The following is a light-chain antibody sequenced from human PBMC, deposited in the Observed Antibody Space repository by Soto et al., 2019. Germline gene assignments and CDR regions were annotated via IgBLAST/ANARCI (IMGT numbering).Light chain of an antibody. V-gene: IGKV1-5*03. J-gene: IGKJ1*01. CDR3: QHYDSYSEA. CDR1: QTISSW. CDR2: KAS. Sequence: DIQMTQSPSTLSGSVGDRVTITCRASQTISSWLAWYQQKPGKAPKLLIYKASTLKSGVPSRFRGSGSGTEFTLTISSLQPDDFATYYGQHYDSYSEAFGQGTKVEL.